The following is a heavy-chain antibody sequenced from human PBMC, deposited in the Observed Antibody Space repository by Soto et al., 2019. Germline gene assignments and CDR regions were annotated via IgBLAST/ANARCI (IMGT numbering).Heavy chain of an antibody. CDR3: ARSPMVRGVNTWFDP. J-gene: IGHJ5*02. CDR2: IFSNDEK. CDR1: GFSLSNARMG. V-gene: IGHV2-26*01. D-gene: IGHD3-10*01. Sequence: QVTLKESGPVLVKPTETLTLTCTVSGFSLSNARMGVSWIRQPPGKALEWLAHIFSNDEKSYSTSLKSRLTIPKDTSKSQVVLTMTNMDPVDTATYYCARSPMVRGVNTWFDPWGQGTLVTVSS.